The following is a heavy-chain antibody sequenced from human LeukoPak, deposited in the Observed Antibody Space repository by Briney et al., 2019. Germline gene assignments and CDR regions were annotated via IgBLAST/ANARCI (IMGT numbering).Heavy chain of an antibody. Sequence: SETLSLTCTVSGGSISSSSYYWGWIRQPPGKGLEWIGSIYYSGSTNYNPSLKSRVTISVDTSKNQFSLKLSSVTAADTAVYYCARGAIAVETWGQGTLVTVSS. D-gene: IGHD6-19*01. CDR3: ARGAIAVET. V-gene: IGHV4-39*07. CDR1: GGSISSSSYY. CDR2: IYYSGST. J-gene: IGHJ5*02.